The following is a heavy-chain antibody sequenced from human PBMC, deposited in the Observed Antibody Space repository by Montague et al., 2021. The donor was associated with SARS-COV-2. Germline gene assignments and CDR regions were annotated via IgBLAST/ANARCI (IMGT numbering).Heavy chain of an antibody. V-gene: IGHV4-34*01. CDR2: INDSGST. CDR3: ARSLFYYDPRGYPSGGRWFDP. CDR1: GGSFRGYY. J-gene: IGHJ5*02. D-gene: IGHD3-22*01. Sequence: SETLSLTCAVYGGSFRGYYWYWIRQPPGRGLEWIGEINDSGSTDYNPSLKSRVTMSVDTSKNQFSLRLTSLTAADTAMYYCARSLFYYDPRGYPSGGRWFDPWGQGTLVIVSS.